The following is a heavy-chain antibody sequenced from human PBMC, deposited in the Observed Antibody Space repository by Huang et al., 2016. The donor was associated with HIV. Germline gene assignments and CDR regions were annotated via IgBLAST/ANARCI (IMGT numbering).Heavy chain of an antibody. V-gene: IGHV7-4-1*02. CDR3: ARDSGYYRYFDY. CDR1: GYTFTDYQ. J-gene: IGHJ4*02. Sequence: QVQLVQSGSELKKPGASVKVSCKVSGYTFTDYQISWVRQAPGQGLEWMGWINPNTGNPTYAQGVTGRCVFPLDTSVSTADLQISSLKAEDTAVYFCARDSGYYRYFDYWGQGTLVTVSS. D-gene: IGHD3-22*01. CDR2: INPNTGNP.